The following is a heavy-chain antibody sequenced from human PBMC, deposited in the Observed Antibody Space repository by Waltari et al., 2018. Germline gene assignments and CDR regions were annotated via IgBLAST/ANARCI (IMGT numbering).Heavy chain of an antibody. D-gene: IGHD4-17*01. CDR2: ISAYNGNT. Sequence: QVQLVQSGAEVKKPGASVKVSCKASGYTFTSYGISWVRPAPRQGLEWRGWISAYNGNTNYAQKLQGRVTMTTETSTSTAYMELRSLRSDDTAVYYCARTRPVPHRPAHDYGGKGIAFDIWGQGTMVTVSS. CDR3: ARTRPVPHRPAHDYGGKGIAFDI. CDR1: GYTFTSYG. V-gene: IGHV1-18*01. J-gene: IGHJ3*02.